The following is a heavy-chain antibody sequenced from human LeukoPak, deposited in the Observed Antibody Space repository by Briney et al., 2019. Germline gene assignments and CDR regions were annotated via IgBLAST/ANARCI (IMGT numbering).Heavy chain of an antibody. V-gene: IGHV4-34*01. CDR1: GGSFSGYY. Sequence: SETLSLTCAVYGGSFSGYYWSWIRQPPGKGLEWIGEINHSGSTNYNPSLKSRVTISVDTSKNQFSLKLSSVTAADTAVYYCARATYSSSWGYWGQGTLVTVSS. CDR3: ARATYSSSWGY. J-gene: IGHJ4*02. D-gene: IGHD6-6*01. CDR2: INHSGST.